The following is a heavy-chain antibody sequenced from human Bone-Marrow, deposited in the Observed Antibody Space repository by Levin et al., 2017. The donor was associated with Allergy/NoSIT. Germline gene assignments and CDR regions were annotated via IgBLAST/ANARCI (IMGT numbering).Heavy chain of an antibody. CDR2: VSGGGDKT. V-gene: IGHV3-23*01. D-gene: IGHD5-12*01. Sequence: ASVKVSCVASGFIFSNYGMSWVRQAPGKGLEWVSTVSGGGDKTQYADSVKGRFTISRVKSNNTVFLQMNSLKAEDTAVYYCAKEGDLSYSAYVGFDYWGQGALVTVSS. J-gene: IGHJ4*02. CDR1: GFIFSNYG. CDR3: AKEGDLSYSAYVGFDY.